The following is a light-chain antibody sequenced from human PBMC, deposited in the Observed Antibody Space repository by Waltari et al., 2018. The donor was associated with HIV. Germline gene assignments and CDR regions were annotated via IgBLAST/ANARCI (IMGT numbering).Light chain of an antibody. Sequence: QSALTQPASVSGSPGQSITVSCTGTSSDVGAYNYVSWYQQTPGPPPTLVIYEVSNRPSGISYRFSGSKSGNTASLTISGLQTEDEGDYYCSSFTTSNSLLFGGGTKVTVL. CDR2: EVS. J-gene: IGLJ2*01. CDR1: SSDVGAYNY. CDR3: SSFTTSNSLL. V-gene: IGLV2-14*01.